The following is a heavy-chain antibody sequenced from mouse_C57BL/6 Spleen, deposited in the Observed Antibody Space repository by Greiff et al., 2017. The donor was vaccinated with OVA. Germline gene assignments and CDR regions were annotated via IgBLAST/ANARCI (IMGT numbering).Heavy chain of an antibody. CDR2: IYPGDGDT. Sequence: QVQLQQSGPELVKPGASVKISCKASGYAFSSSWMNRVKQRPGKGLEWIGRIYPGDGDTNYNGKFKGKATLTADKSSSTAYMQLSSLTSEDSAVYFCARGDYYGSSPYFDYWGQGTTLTVSS. J-gene: IGHJ2*01. V-gene: IGHV1-82*01. CDR3: ARGDYYGSSPYFDY. D-gene: IGHD1-1*01. CDR1: GYAFSSSW.